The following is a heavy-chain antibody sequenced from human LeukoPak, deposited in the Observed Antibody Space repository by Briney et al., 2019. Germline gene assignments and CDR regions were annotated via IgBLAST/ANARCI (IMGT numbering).Heavy chain of an antibody. V-gene: IGHV3-30-3*01. CDR3: ARDSTYGSGNFDY. CDR1: GFTFSNYA. J-gene: IGHJ4*02. CDR2: ISYDGSNK. D-gene: IGHD3-10*01. Sequence: PGGSLRLSCAASGFTFSNYAMHWVRQAPGKGLEWVAVISYDGSNKYYADSVKGRFTISRDNSKNTLYLQLNGLRSEDTAVYYCARDSTYGSGNFDYWGQGTLVTVSS.